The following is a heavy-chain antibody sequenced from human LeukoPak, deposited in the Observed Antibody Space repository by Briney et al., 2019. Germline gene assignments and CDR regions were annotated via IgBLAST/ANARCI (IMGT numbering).Heavy chain of an antibody. CDR3: ASHTTTNKRSAFAI. Sequence: PSETLSLTCTVSGGSISNYYWTWLRQPPGKGLEWIGYIYNSGSTNYNPSLKSRVTISVDTSENQFSLHLSSVTAADTAVYYCASHTTTNKRSAFAIWGQGTMVTVSS. V-gene: IGHV4-59*01. D-gene: IGHD2/OR15-2a*01. CDR2: IYNSGST. CDR1: GGSISNYY. J-gene: IGHJ3*02.